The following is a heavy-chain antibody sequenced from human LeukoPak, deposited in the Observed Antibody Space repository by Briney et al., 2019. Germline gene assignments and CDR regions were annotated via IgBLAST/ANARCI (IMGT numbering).Heavy chain of an antibody. D-gene: IGHD1-26*01. Sequence: SETLSLTCTVSGGSISSSSYYWGWIRQPPGKGLEWIGSIYYSGSTYYNPSLKSRVTISVDTSKNQFSLKLSSVTAADTAVYYCARHEFYGSYYFDYWGQGTLVTVFS. CDR1: GGSISSSSYY. CDR2: IYYSGST. J-gene: IGHJ4*02. V-gene: IGHV4-39*01. CDR3: ARHEFYGSYYFDY.